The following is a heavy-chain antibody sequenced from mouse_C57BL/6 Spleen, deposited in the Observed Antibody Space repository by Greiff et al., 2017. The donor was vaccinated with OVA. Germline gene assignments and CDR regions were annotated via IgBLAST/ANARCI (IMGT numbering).Heavy chain of an antibody. V-gene: IGHV1-54*01. Sequence: LQESGAELVRPGTSVKVSCKASGYAFTNYLIEWVKQRPGQGLEWIGVINPGSGGTNYNEKFKGKATLTADKSSSTAYMQLSSLTSEDSAVYFCARVGTGTDYWGQGTTLTVSS. CDR1: GYAFTNYL. CDR3: ARVGTGTDY. CDR2: INPGSGGT. D-gene: IGHD4-1*01. J-gene: IGHJ2*01.